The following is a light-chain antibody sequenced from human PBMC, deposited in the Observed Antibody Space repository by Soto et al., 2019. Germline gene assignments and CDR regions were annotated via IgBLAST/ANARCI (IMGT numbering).Light chain of an antibody. CDR3: QQYGSAPFT. V-gene: IGKV3-20*01. J-gene: IGKJ3*01. Sequence: EIVLTQSPGTLSLSPGERATLSCRASQSVSNNDLVWYQQKPGQAPRLLIYGTSSRATGIPDRISGSGSGTDFTLTISRLEPEDFAVYYCQQYGSAPFTFGPGTKADIK. CDR1: QSVSNND. CDR2: GTS.